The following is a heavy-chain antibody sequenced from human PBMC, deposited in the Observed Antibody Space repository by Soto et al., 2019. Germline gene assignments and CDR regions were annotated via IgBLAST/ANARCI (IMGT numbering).Heavy chain of an antibody. CDR2: ISSRSSTI. J-gene: IGHJ3*02. V-gene: IGHV3-48*01. Sequence: EVQLVESGGGLVQPGGSLRLSCAASGFTFSSYSMNWVRQAPGKGLEWVSYISSRSSTIYYADSVKGRFTISRDNAKNSLYLQMNSLRAEDTAVYYCARGQYGDYVGAFDIWGQGTMVTVSS. CDR3: ARGQYGDYVGAFDI. D-gene: IGHD4-17*01. CDR1: GFTFSSYS.